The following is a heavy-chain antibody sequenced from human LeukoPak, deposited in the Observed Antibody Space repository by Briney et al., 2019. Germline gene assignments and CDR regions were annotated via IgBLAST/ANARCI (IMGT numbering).Heavy chain of an antibody. CDR2: IYPRDGST. CDR1: GYTFTNNY. Sequence: ASVKVSCKASGYTFTNNYLHWVRQAPGQGLEWMGMIYPRDGSTSYAQNFQGRVTVTRDTSTTTVHMELRGLRSEDTAVYYCARDQEGFDYWGQGTVVTVSS. J-gene: IGHJ4*02. CDR3: ARDQEGFDY. V-gene: IGHV1-46*01.